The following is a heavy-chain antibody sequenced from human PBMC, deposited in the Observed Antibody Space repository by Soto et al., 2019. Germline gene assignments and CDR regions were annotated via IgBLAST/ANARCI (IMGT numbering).Heavy chain of an antibody. V-gene: IGHV4-39*01. D-gene: IGHD2-2*01. J-gene: IGHJ3*02. CDR2: IYYSGST. CDR1: GGSISSSSYY. CDR3: ARHLALVPAAPEGFDI. Sequence: QLQLQESGPGLVKPSETLSLTCTVSGGSISSSSYYWGWIRQPPGKGLEWIGSIYYSGSTYYNPSLKSRVTISVDTSKNQFSLKLSSVTAADTAVYYCARHLALVPAAPEGFDIWGQGTMVTVSS.